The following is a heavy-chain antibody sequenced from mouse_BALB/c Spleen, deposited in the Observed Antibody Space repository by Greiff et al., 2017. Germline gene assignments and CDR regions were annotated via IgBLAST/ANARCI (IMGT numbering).Heavy chain of an antibody. V-gene: IGHV5-9-3*01. D-gene: IGHD1-1*01. Sequence: DVKLVESGGGLVKPGGSLKLSCAASGFTFSSYAMSWVRQTPEKRLEWVATISSGGSYTYYPDSVKGRFTISRDNAKNTLYLQMSSLRSEDTAMYYCARVYYGSSFAYWGQGTLVTVSA. CDR1: GFTFSSYA. CDR3: ARVYYGSSFAY. J-gene: IGHJ3*01. CDR2: ISSGGSYT.